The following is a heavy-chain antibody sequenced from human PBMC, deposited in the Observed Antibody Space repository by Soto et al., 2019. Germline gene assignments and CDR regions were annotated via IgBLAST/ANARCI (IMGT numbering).Heavy chain of an antibody. Sequence: QVQLVESGGGVVQPGRSLRLSCAASGFTFSSYGMHWVRQAPGKGLEWVAVISYDGSNKYYADSVKGRFTISRDNSTNTLYLQMNSLRAEDTAVYYCAKPISSGWFVALDYWGQGTLVTVSS. CDR1: GFTFSSYG. V-gene: IGHV3-30*18. J-gene: IGHJ4*02. D-gene: IGHD6-19*01. CDR2: ISYDGSNK. CDR3: AKPISSGWFVALDY.